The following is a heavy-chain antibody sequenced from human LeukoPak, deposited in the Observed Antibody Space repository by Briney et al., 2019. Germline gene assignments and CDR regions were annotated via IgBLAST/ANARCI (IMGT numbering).Heavy chain of an antibody. CDR2: INWNSGSV. CDR3: AKDASLVRGALEGDYFDY. Sequence: PGGSLRLSCAASGFTFDDYALLWVRQAPGEGLEGVSGINWNSGSVVYADSVKGRFTISRDNAKNSLYLQMNRLRAEDTALYYCAKDASLVRGALEGDYFDYWGQGTLVTVSA. V-gene: IGHV3-9*01. J-gene: IGHJ4*02. D-gene: IGHD3-10*01. CDR1: GFTFDDYA.